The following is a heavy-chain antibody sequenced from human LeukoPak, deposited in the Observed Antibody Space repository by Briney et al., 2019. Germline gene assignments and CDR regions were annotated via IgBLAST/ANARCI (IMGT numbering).Heavy chain of an antibody. CDR1: GYTFTSYG. Sequence: ASVKVSCKASGYTFTSYGISWVRQAPGQGLEWMGIINPSGGSTSYAQKFQGRVTMTRDMSTSTVYMELSSLRSEDTAVYYCARGGDGYNYRTKDAFDIWGQGTMVTVSS. V-gene: IGHV1-46*01. CDR2: INPSGGST. J-gene: IGHJ3*02. D-gene: IGHD5-24*01. CDR3: ARGGDGYNYRTKDAFDI.